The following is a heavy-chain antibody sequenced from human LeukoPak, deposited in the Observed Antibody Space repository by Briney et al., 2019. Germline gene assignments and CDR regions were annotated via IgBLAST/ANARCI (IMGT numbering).Heavy chain of an antibody. CDR3: ARGNYGSGSYCKFDY. Sequence: SVKVSCKASGGTFSSYAISWVRQAPGQGLEWMGGIIPIFGTANYAQKFQGRVTITADESTSTAYMELSSLRSEDTAVYYCARGNYGSGSYCKFDYWGQRTLVTVSS. CDR2: IIPIFGTA. CDR1: GGTFSSYA. V-gene: IGHV1-69*13. D-gene: IGHD3-10*01. J-gene: IGHJ4*02.